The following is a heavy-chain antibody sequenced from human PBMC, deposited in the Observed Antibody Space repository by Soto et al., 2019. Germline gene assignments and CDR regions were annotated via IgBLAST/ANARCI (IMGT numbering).Heavy chain of an antibody. CDR3: ARGDCSGGSCYGGYYYYGMDV. V-gene: IGHV1-46*01. D-gene: IGHD2-15*01. CDR2: INPSGGST. CDR1: GYTFTSYY. J-gene: IGHJ6*02. Sequence: ASVKVSCKASGYTFTSYYMHWVRQAPGQGLEWMGIINPSGGSTSYAQKFQGRVTMTRDTSTSTVYMELSSLRSEDTAVYYCARGDCSGGSCYGGYYYYGMDVWGQGTTVTVS.